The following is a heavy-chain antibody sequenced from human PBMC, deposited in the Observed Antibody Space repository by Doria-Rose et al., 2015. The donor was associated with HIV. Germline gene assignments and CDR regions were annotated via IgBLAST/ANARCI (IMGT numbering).Heavy chain of an antibody. D-gene: IGHD6-13*01. CDR3: ARIKSSRWYHKYYFDF. V-gene: IGHV2-26*01. J-gene: IGHJ4*02. CDR1: GVSLSSPGMG. CDR2: IFSDDER. Sequence: SGPVLVKPTETLTLTCTVSGVSLSSPGMGVSWIRQPPGKALEWLANIFSDDERSYTPSLKSRLTISRDTSKSQVVLTMTDMDPVDTATYYCARIKSSRWYHKYYFDFWGQGTLVIVSA.